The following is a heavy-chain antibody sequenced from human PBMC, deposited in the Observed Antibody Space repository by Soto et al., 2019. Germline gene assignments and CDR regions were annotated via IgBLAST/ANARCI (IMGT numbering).Heavy chain of an antibody. CDR1: GFTVSSNY. D-gene: IGHD2-2*01. J-gene: IGHJ6*03. CDR3: ASSIVVVPAAIESYYYYYYMDV. V-gene: IGHV3-66*01. CDR2: IYSGGST. Sequence: GGSLRLSCAASGFTVSSNYMSWVRQAPGKGLEWVSVIYSGGSTYYADSVKGRFTISRDNSKNTLYLQMNSLRAEDTAVYYCASSIVVVPAAIESYYYYYYMDVWGKGTTVTVSS.